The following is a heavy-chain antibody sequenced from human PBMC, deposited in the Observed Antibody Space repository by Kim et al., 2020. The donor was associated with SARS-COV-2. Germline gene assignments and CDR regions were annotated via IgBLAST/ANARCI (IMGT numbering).Heavy chain of an antibody. Sequence: NPSLKSRVTISVDPSKNQFSLKLSSVTAADTAVYYCARGVGAPLSYYFDYWGQGTLVTVSS. V-gene: IGHV4-30-2*05. CDR3: ARGVGAPLSYYFDY. J-gene: IGHJ4*02. D-gene: IGHD1-26*01.